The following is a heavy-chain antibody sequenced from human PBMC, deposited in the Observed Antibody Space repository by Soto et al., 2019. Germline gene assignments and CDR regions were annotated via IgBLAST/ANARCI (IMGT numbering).Heavy chain of an antibody. CDR2: ISSSSSYI. D-gene: IGHD5-18*01. Sequence: EVQLVESGGGLVKPGGSLRLSCAASGFTFSSYSMNWVRQAPGEGLEWVSSISSSSSYIYYADSVKGRFTISRDNAKNSLYLQMNSLRAEDTAVYYCARDHSGTNVDTAMATYYYYGMDVWGQGTTVTVSS. J-gene: IGHJ6*02. CDR3: ARDHSGTNVDTAMATYYYYGMDV. CDR1: GFTFSSYS. V-gene: IGHV3-21*01.